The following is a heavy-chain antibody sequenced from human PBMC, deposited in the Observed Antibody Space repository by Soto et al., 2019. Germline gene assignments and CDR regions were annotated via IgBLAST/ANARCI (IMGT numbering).Heavy chain of an antibody. Sequence: QVQLVQSGAEVKKPGSSVKVSCKASGGTFSSYAISWVRQAPGQVLEWMGGIIHIFGTANYAQKFQGRVTITADESTSTAYLELSSLRSEDTAVYYCARFDRSRGRAFDIWGQGTMVTVSS. J-gene: IGHJ3*02. CDR1: GGTFSSYA. CDR3: ARFDRSRGRAFDI. D-gene: IGHD1-26*01. CDR2: IIHIFGTA. V-gene: IGHV1-69*01.